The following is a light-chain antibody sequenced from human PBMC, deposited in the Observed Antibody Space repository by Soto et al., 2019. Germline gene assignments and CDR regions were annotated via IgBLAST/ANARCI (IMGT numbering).Light chain of an antibody. Sequence: QSALTQPASVSGSPGQSNTISCTGTSTDVGSYNLVTWYQQHPGKAPKLMIYEGSKRPSGVSNRFSGSKSGNTASLTLSGLQAEDEADYYCCSYAGSSTLVFGGGTKLTVL. CDR2: EGS. CDR1: STDVGSYNL. V-gene: IGLV2-23*01. CDR3: CSYAGSSTLV. J-gene: IGLJ2*01.